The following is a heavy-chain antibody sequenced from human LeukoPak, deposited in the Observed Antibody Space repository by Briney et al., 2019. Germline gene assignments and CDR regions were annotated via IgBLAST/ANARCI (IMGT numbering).Heavy chain of an antibody. Sequence: SETLSLTCTVSGGSISSYYWSWIRQPAGKGLEWIARIYTSGSTNYNPSLKSRVTMSVDTSKNQFSLKLSSVTAADTAVYYCAGEYYYDSSGYYRWGQGTLVTVSS. D-gene: IGHD3-22*01. CDR2: IYTSGST. CDR3: AGEYYYDSSGYYR. J-gene: IGHJ4*02. V-gene: IGHV4-4*07. CDR1: GGSISSYY.